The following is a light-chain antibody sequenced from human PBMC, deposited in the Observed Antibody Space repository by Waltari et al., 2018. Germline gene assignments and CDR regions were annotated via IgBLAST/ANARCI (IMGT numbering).Light chain of an antibody. CDR1: SSDIGGYDY. Sequence: QSALTQPPSASGSPGQSVTISCTGTSSDIGGYDYVSWYQQHPGKAPKLMIYEVTKRPSGVPGRFYGSKSGDTASLTVSGRQAEDEADYYCSSYAGSNNFVVFGGGTKVTVL. CDR2: EVT. J-gene: IGLJ2*01. CDR3: SSYAGSNNFVV. V-gene: IGLV2-8*01.